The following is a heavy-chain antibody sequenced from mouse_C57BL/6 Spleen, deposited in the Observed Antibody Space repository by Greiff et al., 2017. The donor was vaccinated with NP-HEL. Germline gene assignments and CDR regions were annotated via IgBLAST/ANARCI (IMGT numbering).Heavy chain of an antibody. Sequence: EVHLVESGGGLVKPGGSLKLSCAASGFTFSSYAMSWVRQTPEKRLAWVATISDGGSYTYYPDNVKGRFTISRDNAKNNLYLQMSHLKSEDTAMYYCARDGNYYAWGTGTTVTVSS. D-gene: IGHD2-1*01. CDR3: ARDGNYYA. CDR1: GFTFSSYA. V-gene: IGHV5-4*01. CDR2: ISDGGSYT. J-gene: IGHJ1*03.